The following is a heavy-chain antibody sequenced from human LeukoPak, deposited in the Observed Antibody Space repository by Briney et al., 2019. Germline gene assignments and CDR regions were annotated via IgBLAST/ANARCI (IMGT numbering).Heavy chain of an antibody. CDR3: TREGRVGVPFDY. D-gene: IGHD2-15*01. CDR1: GYTFTDSY. J-gene: IGHJ4*02. CDR2: INPNAGDT. V-gene: IGHV1-2*02. Sequence: ASVKVSCKTSGYTFTDSYMHWVRQAPGQGLEWIGWINPNAGDTTYAQGFHGRVTMTRDTSISTVFMELNSLKLDDTAVYYCTREGRVGVPFDYWGQGTLVTVSS.